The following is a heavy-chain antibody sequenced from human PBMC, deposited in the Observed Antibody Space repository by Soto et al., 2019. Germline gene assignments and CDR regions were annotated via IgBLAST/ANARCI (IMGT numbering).Heavy chain of an antibody. Sequence: GGSLRLSCAASGFTFSGSAMHWVRQAPGKGLEWVGRIKSKTDGGTTDYAAPVKGRFTISRDDSKNTLYLQMNSLKTEDTAVYYCTTERGITIFEYYYYYYMDVWGKGTTVTVSS. CDR3: TTERGITIFEYYYYYYMDV. D-gene: IGHD3-3*01. CDR1: GFTFSGSA. CDR2: IKSKTDGGTT. J-gene: IGHJ6*03. V-gene: IGHV3-15*01.